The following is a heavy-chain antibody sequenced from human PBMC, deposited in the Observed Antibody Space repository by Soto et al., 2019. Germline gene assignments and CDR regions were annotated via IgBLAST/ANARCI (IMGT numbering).Heavy chain of an antibody. CDR2: NYYRGSS. J-gene: IGHJ4*02. CDR3: ARISGYFDRQVNFDY. D-gene: IGHD3-9*01. Sequence: TSETLSHTHTVSGGSTSSGDYFWSWIRLTPGKGLECIGYNYYRGSSYYNPSRKSRVTISVDTSKNQFSLKLSSVTAADTAVYYCARISGYFDRQVNFDYWVQGALVTVFS. V-gene: IGHV4-30-4*01. CDR1: GGSTSSGDYF.